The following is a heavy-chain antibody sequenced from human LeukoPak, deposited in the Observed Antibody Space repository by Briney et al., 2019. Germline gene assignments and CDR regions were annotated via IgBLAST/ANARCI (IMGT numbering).Heavy chain of an antibody. D-gene: IGHD4-17*01. CDR3: ATSTVTTGYYYYGMDV. CDR2: IYYSGST. V-gene: IGHV4-59*01. J-gene: IGHJ6*02. Sequence: SETLSLTCTVSGGSISSYYWSWIRQPPGKGLEWIGYIYYSGSTNYNPSLKSRVTISVDTSKNQFSLKLSPVTAADTAVYYCATSTVTTGYYYYGMDVWGQGTTVTVSS. CDR1: GGSISSYY.